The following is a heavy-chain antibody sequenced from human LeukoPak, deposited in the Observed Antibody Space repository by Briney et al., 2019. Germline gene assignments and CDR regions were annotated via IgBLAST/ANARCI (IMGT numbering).Heavy chain of an antibody. Sequence: GGSLRLSCAASGFSFDDYAMHWVRQAPGKGLEWVSGVSWNSGIIGYADSVKGRFTISRDNAKNYLHLQMDSLRAEDTALYYCAKTYLIRSSTSFDFDYWGQGTLVTVSS. CDR1: GFSFDDYA. J-gene: IGHJ4*02. D-gene: IGHD2-2*01. V-gene: IGHV3-9*01. CDR2: VSWNSGII. CDR3: AKTYLIRSSTSFDFDY.